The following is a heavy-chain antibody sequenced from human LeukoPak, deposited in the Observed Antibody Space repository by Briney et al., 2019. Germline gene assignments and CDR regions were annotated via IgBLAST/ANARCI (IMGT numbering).Heavy chain of an antibody. D-gene: IGHD3-22*01. Sequence: SETLSLTCTVSGYSISGGYYWGWVRRSPEKGLEWIATIFYSWGIYYNPSLKSRVTLSVDTSKNQFSLKLNSVSAADTAVYYCARMGVSYYYDSTTYYPIAFDVWGQGTMVTVSS. CDR2: IFYSWGI. J-gene: IGHJ3*01. V-gene: IGHV4-38-2*02. CDR3: ARMGVSYYYDSTTYYPIAFDV. CDR1: GYSISGGYY.